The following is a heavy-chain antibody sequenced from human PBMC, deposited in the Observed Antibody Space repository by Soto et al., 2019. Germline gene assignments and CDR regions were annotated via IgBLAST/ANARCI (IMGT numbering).Heavy chain of an antibody. Sequence: GGSLRLSCAASGFTFSSYGMHWVRQAPGKGLEWVAVIWYDGSNKYYADSVKGRFTISRDNSKNTLYLQMNSLRAEDTAVYYCARDRYMTTVTTGNYFDYWGQGTLVTVSS. CDR3: ARDRYMTTVTTGNYFDY. V-gene: IGHV3-33*08. CDR2: IWYDGSNK. CDR1: GFTFSSYG. D-gene: IGHD4-17*01. J-gene: IGHJ4*02.